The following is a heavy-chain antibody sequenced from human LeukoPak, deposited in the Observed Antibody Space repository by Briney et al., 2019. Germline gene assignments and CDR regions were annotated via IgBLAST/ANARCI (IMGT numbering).Heavy chain of an antibody. D-gene: IGHD6-13*01. CDR1: GYIFTSYG. CDR3: ARDRVRQLDSAVWGGSDY. V-gene: IGHV1-18*01. J-gene: IGHJ4*02. CDR2: ISAYNGNT. Sequence: ASVKVSCKASGYIFTSYGISWVRQAPGQGLEWMGWISAYNGNTNYAQKLQGRVTMTTDTSTSTAYMELRSLRSDDTAVYYCARDRVRQLDSAVWGGSDYWGQGTLVTVSS.